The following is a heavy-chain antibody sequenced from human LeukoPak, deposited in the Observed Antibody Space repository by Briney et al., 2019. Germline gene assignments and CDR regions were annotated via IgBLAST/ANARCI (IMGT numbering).Heavy chain of an antibody. CDR1: GFTFSSYA. CDR2: ISYDGSNK. CDR3: ARVMGRYCSSTSCYVDY. D-gene: IGHD2-2*01. Sequence: GRSLRLSCAASGFTFSSYAMHWVRQAPGKGLEWVAVISYDGSNKYYADSVKGRFTISRDNSKNTLYLQMNSLRAEDTAVYYCARVMGRYCSSTSCYVDYWGQGTLVTVSS. V-gene: IGHV3-30*04. J-gene: IGHJ4*02.